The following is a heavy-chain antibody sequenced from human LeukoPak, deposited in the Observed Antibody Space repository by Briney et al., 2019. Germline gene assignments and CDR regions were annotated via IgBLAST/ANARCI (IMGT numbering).Heavy chain of an antibody. V-gene: IGHV4-59*08. Sequence: PSETLSLTCTVSGDSIGSYYWSWIRQSPGKGLEWIGDFSYSGSTNYNPSLKSRVTISIDTSKNHFSLKLSSLTAADTAVYFCARLRGYSQNWFAPWGQGTLVTVSS. CDR3: ARLRGYSQNWFAP. CDR2: FSYSGST. D-gene: IGHD6-13*01. CDR1: GDSIGSYY. J-gene: IGHJ5*02.